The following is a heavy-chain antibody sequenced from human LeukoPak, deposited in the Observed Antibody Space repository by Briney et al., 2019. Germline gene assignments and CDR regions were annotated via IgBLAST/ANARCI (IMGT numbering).Heavy chain of an antibody. J-gene: IGHJ3*02. D-gene: IGHD5-24*01. CDR1: GGTFISYA. Sequence: SVKVSCKASGGTFISYAISWVRQAPGQGLEWMGGIIPIFGTANYAQKFQGRVTITTDESTSPAYMELSSLRSEDTAVYYCARDAGWLQNDAFDIWGQGTMVTVSS. CDR2: IIPIFGTA. V-gene: IGHV1-69*05. CDR3: ARDAGWLQNDAFDI.